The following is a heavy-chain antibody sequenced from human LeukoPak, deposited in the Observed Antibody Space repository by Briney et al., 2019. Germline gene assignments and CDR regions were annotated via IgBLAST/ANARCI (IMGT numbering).Heavy chain of an antibody. J-gene: IGHJ4*02. CDR3: ARDWSDGFDY. V-gene: IGHV3-7*01. CDR1: GFTFRGYW. Sequence: GGSLRLSCAASGFTFRGYWMSWVRQAPGKGLEWVASIKEDGSEKYYVDSVKGRFTISRDNAKNSVYLQMNSLRAEDTAVYYCARDWSDGFDYWGQGTLVTVSS. D-gene: IGHD3-3*01. CDR2: IKEDGSEK.